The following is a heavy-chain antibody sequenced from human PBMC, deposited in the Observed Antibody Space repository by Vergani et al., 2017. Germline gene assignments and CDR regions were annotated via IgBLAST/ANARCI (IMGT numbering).Heavy chain of an antibody. Sequence: QVQLVQSGAEVKKPGSSVKVSCKASGGTFSSYAISWVRQAPGQGLEWMGRIIPIFGTANYAQKFQGRVTITADKSTSTAYMGLSSLRSEDTAVYYCAREDIVVVPAAPTGGNWFDPWGQGTLVTVSS. V-gene: IGHV1-69*14. CDR2: IIPIFGTA. D-gene: IGHD2-2*01. J-gene: IGHJ5*02. CDR3: AREDIVVVPAAPTGGNWFDP. CDR1: GGTFSSYA.